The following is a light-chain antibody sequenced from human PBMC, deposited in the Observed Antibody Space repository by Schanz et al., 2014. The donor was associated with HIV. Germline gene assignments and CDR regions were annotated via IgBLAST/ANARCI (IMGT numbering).Light chain of an antibody. CDR3: ATWDSFLNAVV. J-gene: IGLJ2*01. CDR2: ANH. V-gene: IGLV1-51*01. CDR1: AFNIGQNY. Sequence: QSVLTQPPSMSAAPGQRVTISCAGSAFNIGQNYVSWFQQFPGTAPKLLIYANHQRPSEIPDRFSGSKSGTSATLVITGLQTEDEADYYCATWDSFLNAVVFGGGTKLTVL.